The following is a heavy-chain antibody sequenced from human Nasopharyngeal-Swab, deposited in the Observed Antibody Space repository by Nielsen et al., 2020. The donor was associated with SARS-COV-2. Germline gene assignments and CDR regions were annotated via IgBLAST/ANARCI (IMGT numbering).Heavy chain of an antibody. CDR2: TYYRSKWSN. V-gene: IGHV6-1*01. CDR3: ARDGPYNPGALTTFDI. Sequence: SDTLSPTCAISGASVSSNSAAWNWIRQSPSRGLEWLGRTYYRSKWSNDYAVSVKSRMTINPDTSKNQFSLQLNSVTPEDTAVYYCARDGPYNPGALTTFDIWGQGTMVTVSS. J-gene: IGHJ3*02. CDR1: GASVSSNSAA. D-gene: IGHD1-14*01.